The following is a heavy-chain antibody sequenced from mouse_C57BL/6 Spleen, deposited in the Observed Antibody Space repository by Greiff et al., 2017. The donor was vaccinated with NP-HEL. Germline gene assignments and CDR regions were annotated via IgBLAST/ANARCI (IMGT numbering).Heavy chain of an antibody. V-gene: IGHV1-15*01. J-gene: IGHJ2*01. D-gene: IGHD1-1*01. Sequence: VQLQQSGAELVRPGASVTLSCKASGYTFTDYEMHWVKQTPVHGLEWIGAIDPETGGTAYNQKFKGKAILTADKSSSTAYMELRSLTSEDSAVYYCTRPIYYGSKSPFDYWGQGTTLTVSS. CDR1: GYTFTDYE. CDR2: IDPETGGT. CDR3: TRPIYYGSKSPFDY.